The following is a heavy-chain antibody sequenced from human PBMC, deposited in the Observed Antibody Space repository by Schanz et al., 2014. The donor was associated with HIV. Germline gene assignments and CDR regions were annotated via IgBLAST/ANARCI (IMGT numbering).Heavy chain of an antibody. CDR2: ISASGGST. CDR3: AKVAIHSSGWLPFDY. V-gene: IGHV3-23*04. J-gene: IGHJ4*02. D-gene: IGHD6-19*01. CDR1: GFTFSDHY. Sequence: EVHLVESGGGLVQPGGSLRLSCAASGFTFSDHYMDWVRQTPGKGLEWVSTISASGGSTYYADSVLARFTISRDNSKNTLYLQMNSLGAEDTAVYYCAKVAIHSSGWLPFDYWGQGTLVTVSS.